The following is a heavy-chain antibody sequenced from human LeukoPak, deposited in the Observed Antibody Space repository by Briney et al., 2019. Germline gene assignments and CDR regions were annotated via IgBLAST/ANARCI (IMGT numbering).Heavy chain of an antibody. CDR1: GASISSYY. Sequence: SETLSLTCTVSGASISSYYWSWIRQPPGKGLEWIGYIFHSGSTNYNPSLKSRVTISVDTSKNQFSLKLSSVTAAGTAVYYCARGAPGGNDYGDYWGQGTLVTVSS. V-gene: IGHV4-59*01. J-gene: IGHJ4*02. CDR2: IFHSGST. CDR3: ARGAPGGNDYGDY.